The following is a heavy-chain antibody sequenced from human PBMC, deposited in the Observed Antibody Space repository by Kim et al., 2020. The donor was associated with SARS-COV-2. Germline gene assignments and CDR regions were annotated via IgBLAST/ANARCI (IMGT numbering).Heavy chain of an antibody. D-gene: IGHD3-16*01. V-gene: IGHV1-3*01. J-gene: IGHJ6*02. CDR3: ARDFRRITFGEYVVGMDV. CDR1: GYTFTSYA. Sequence: ASVKVSCKASGYTFTSYAMHWVRQAPGQRLEWMGWINAGNGNTKYSQKFQGRVTITRDTSASTAYMELSSLRSEDTAVYYCARDFRRITFGEYVVGMDVWGQGTTVTVSS. CDR2: INAGNGNT.